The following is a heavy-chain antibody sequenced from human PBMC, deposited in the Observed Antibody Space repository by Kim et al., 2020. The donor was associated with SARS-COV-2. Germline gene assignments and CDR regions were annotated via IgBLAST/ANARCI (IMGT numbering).Heavy chain of an antibody. CDR3: ARERPYGDYGKLLDY. J-gene: IGHJ4*02. V-gene: IGHV4-59*13. Sequence: SETLSLTCTVSGGSISSYYWSWIRQPPGKGLEWIGYIYYSGSTNYNPSLKSRVTISVDTSKNQFSLKLSSVTAADTAVYYCARERPYGDYGKLLDYWGQGTLVTVSS. CDR1: GGSISSYY. D-gene: IGHD4-17*01. CDR2: IYYSGST.